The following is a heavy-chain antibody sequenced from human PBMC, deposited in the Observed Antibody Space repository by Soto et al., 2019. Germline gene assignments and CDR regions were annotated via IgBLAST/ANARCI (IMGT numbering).Heavy chain of an antibody. CDR2: TSGSGENT. CDR3: AKDAAGDCSGGSCYRGYFDF. J-gene: IGHJ4*02. D-gene: IGHD2-15*01. V-gene: IGHV3-23*01. CDR1: GFTFNNYA. Sequence: GGSLRLSCAASGFTFNNYAMTWVRQGPGKGLEWVSATSGSGENTYYADSVKGRFTISRDNSKSTLYLQMSSLRAEDTGVYYCAKDAAGDCSGGSCYRGYFDFWGQGTLVTVSS.